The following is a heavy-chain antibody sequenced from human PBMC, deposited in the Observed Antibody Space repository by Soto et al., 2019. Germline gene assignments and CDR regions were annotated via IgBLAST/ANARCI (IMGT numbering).Heavy chain of an antibody. CDR3: ASRSSGWYYGMDV. J-gene: IGHJ6*02. Sequence: SETMSLTCTVSDGSSISYYWSWIRKPPGKGLEWIGYRDYSGSTNYNPSLKSRVTISVDRSKNQLSLKLSSVTAADTAVYYCASRSSGWYYGMDVWGQGTTVTVSS. CDR2: RDYSGST. V-gene: IGHV4-59*08. D-gene: IGHD6-19*01. CDR1: DGSSISYY.